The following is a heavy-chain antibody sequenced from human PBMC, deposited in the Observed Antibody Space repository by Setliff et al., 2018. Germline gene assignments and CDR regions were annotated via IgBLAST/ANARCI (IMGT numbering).Heavy chain of an antibody. CDR3: ASCGYDWGDTYAFDI. D-gene: IGHD5-12*01. J-gene: IGHJ3*02. CDR1: GYSISSGYY. CDR2: IYHSGST. Sequence: SETLSLTCAVSGYSISSGYYWGWIRQPPGKGLEWIGSIYHSGSTYYNPSLKSRVTISVDTSKNQFSLKLSSVTAADTAVYYCASCGYDWGDTYAFDIWGQGTMVTV. V-gene: IGHV4-38-2*01.